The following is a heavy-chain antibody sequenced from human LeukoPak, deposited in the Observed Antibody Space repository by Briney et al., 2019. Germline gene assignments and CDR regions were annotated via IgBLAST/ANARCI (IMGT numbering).Heavy chain of an antibody. J-gene: IGHJ4*02. CDR1: GGTFSSYA. CDR2: IIPSFGTA. V-gene: IGHV1-69*13. CDR3: ARDRGSEQWLGPRDTYYFDY. D-gene: IGHD6-19*01. Sequence: EASVKVSCKASGGTFSSYAISWVRQAPGQGLEWMGGIIPSFGTANYAQKFQGRVTITADESTSTAYMELSSPRSEDTAVYYCARDRGSEQWLGPRDTYYFDYWGQGTLVTVSS.